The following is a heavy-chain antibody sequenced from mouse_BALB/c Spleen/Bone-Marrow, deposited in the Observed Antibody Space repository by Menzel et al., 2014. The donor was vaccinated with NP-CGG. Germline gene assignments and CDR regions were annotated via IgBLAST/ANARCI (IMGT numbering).Heavy chain of an antibody. D-gene: IGHD1-2*01. Sequence: DVQLVESGGDLVKPGGSLKLSCAASGFTFSTYGMSWVRQTPDKRLEWVATISSGGGYTYYPDSVKGRFTISRDNAKNTLYLQMSSLRSEDTAMYYCARGNYGYGNYFDYWGQGTTLTVSS. J-gene: IGHJ2*01. V-gene: IGHV5-6*01. CDR1: GFTFSTYG. CDR3: ARGNYGYGNYFDY. CDR2: ISSGGGYT.